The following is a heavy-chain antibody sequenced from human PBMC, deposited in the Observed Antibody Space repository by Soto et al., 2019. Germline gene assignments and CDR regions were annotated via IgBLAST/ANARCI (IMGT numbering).Heavy chain of an antibody. CDR1: GFTVSGNY. CDR2: IYRGGSN. J-gene: IGHJ5*02. Sequence: EVQLVESGGGLVQPGGSLRLSCAASGFTVSGNYMSWVRQAPGKGLEWVAVIYRGGSNYYADYVKGRFTISSHNSKNTLYIQMNSLSAEVTAVYYCARGRGYCSSSSCLRGFHPWGQGTLVTVSS. V-gene: IGHV3-53*04. D-gene: IGHD2-2*01. CDR3: ARGRGYCSSSSCLRGFHP.